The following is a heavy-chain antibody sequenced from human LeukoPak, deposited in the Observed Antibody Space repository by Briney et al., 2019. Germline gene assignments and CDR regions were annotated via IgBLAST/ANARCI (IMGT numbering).Heavy chain of an antibody. CDR2: INWNGGNT. V-gene: IGHV3-20*04. CDR1: GFTFSSYA. Sequence: GGSLRLSCAASGFTFSSYAMHWVRQAPGKGLEWVSGINWNGGNTGSADSVKGRFTISRDNAKNSLYLQMNSLRAEDTALYYCAATYSGNWEFDYWGQGTLVTVSS. J-gene: IGHJ4*02. D-gene: IGHD1-26*01. CDR3: AATYSGNWEFDY.